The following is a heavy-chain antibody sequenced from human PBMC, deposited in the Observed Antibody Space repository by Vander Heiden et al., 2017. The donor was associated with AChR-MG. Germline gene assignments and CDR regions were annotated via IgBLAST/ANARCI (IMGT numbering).Heavy chain of an antibody. D-gene: IGHD6-19*01. V-gene: IGHV4-31*03. J-gene: IGHJ6*02. CDR1: GGSISRGGYY. CDR3: ASRGTGSSGWRYYYGMDV. CDR2: IYYSGST. Sequence: QVQLQESGPGLVKPSQTLSLTCTVSGGSISRGGYYWSWIRQHPGKGLEWIGYIYYSGSTYYNPSLKSRVTISVDTSKNQFSLKLSSVTAADTAVYYCASRGTGSSGWRYYYGMDVWGQGTTVTVSS.